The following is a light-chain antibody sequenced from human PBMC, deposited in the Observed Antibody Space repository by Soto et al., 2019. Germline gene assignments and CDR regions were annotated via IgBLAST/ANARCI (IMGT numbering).Light chain of an antibody. CDR2: EVS. CDR1: SSDVGGYNY. CDR3: SSYAGSNNFV. V-gene: IGLV2-8*01. Sequence: QSALTQPASASGSPGQSGSISCTGTSSDVGGYNYVSWYQQHPGKAPKLMIYEVSKRPSGVPDRFSGSKSGNTASLTVSGLQAEDEADYYCSSYAGSNNFVFGTGTKVTVL. J-gene: IGLJ1*01.